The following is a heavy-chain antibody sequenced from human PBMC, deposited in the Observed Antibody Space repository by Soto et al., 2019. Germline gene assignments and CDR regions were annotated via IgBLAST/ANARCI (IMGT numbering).Heavy chain of an antibody. J-gene: IGHJ5*01. CDR3: ARQVCSGTSCHTGYWFDS. D-gene: IGHD2-2*02. CDR1: GGSITNSTFY. V-gene: IGHV4-31*03. CDR2: IYYSGIS. Sequence: SETLSLTCSVSGGSITNSTFYWSWIRQHPGKGLEWIGYIYYSGISYYNASLRSRVTISLDTSKNQFSLKLSSVTDADTAVYYCARQVCSGTSCHTGYWFDSWGQGTLVAV.